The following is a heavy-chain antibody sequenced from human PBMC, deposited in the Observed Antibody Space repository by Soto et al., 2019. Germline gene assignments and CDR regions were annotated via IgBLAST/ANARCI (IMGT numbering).Heavy chain of an antibody. D-gene: IGHD5-18*01. CDR2: IYYSGST. V-gene: IGHV4-59*08. CDR1: GGPISSYY. CDR3: ARLTKREDTAMVWGYYYYMDV. J-gene: IGHJ6*03. Sequence: PSETLSLTCTVSGGPISSYYWSWVRQPPGKGLEWIGYIYYSGSTNYNPSLKSRVTISVDTSKNQFSLKLSSVTAADTAVYYCARLTKREDTAMVWGYYYYMDVWGKGTTVTVSS.